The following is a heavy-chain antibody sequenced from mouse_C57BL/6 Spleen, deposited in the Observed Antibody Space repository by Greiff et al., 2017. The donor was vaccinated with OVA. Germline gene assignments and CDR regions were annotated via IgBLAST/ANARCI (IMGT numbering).Heavy chain of an antibody. CDR3: ARGGYYSNPWFDY. CDR2: IDPSDSYT. V-gene: IGHV1-69*01. J-gene: IGHJ3*01. CDR1: GYTFTSYW. Sequence: QVQLQQPGAELVMPGASVKLSCKASGYTFTSYWMHWVKQRPGQGLEWIGEIDPSDSYTNYNQKFKGKSTLTVDKSSSTAYMQRSSLTSEDSAVYYCARGGYYSNPWFDYWGQGTLVTVSA. D-gene: IGHD2-5*01.